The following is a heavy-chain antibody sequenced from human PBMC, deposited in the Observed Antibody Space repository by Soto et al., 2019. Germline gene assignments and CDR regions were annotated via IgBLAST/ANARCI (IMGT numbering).Heavy chain of an antibody. CDR2: IIPIFGTA. D-gene: IGHD6-19*01. CDR3: ARDQVTGRIAVAGFYGMDV. V-gene: IGHV1-69*01. Sequence: QVQLVQSGAEVKKPGSSVKVSCKASGGTFSSYAISWVRQAPGQGLEWMGGIIPIFGTANYAQKFQGRVTITADESTSTAYMELSSQRSEDTAVYYCARDQVTGRIAVAGFYGMDVWGQGTTVTVSS. J-gene: IGHJ6*02. CDR1: GGTFSSYA.